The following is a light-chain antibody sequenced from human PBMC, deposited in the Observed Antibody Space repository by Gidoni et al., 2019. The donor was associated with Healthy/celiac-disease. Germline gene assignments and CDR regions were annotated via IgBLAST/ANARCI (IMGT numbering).Light chain of an antibody. V-gene: IGKV1-33*01. CDR1: QDISNY. CDR3: QQYDNIPYT. J-gene: IGKJ2*01. Sequence: DIQMTQSPSDLSASVGDRVTITCQASQDISNYLNWYQQKPGKAPKLLIYDASNLETGVPSRFSGSGSGTDFTFTISSLQPEDIATYYCQQYDNIPYTFGQGTKLEIK. CDR2: DAS.